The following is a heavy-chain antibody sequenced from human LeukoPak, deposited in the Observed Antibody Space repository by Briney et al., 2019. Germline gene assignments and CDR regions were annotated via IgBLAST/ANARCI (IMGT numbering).Heavy chain of an antibody. CDR1: GGSFSGYY. Sequence: SETLSLTCAVYGGSFSGYYWSWILQPPGKGLEWIGEINHSGSTNYNPSLKSRVTISVDTSKNQFSLKLSSVTAADTAVYYCARLPRYCSGGSCPGHWGQGTLVTVSS. J-gene: IGHJ4*02. V-gene: IGHV4-34*01. D-gene: IGHD2-15*01. CDR3: ARLPRYCSGGSCPGH. CDR2: INHSGST.